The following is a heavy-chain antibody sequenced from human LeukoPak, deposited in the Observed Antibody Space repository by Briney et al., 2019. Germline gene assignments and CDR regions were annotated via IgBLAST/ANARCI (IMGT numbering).Heavy chain of an antibody. CDR2: IYSGGST. CDR3: AGASGAEGYDILTGYSHYYYYGMDV. V-gene: IGHV3-66*01. Sequence: GGSLRLSCAASGFTVSSNYMSWVRQAPGKGLEWVSVIYSGGSTYYADSVKGRFTISRDNSKNTLYLQMNSLRAEDTAVYYCAGASGAEGYDILTGYSHYYYYGMDVWGQGTTVTVSS. D-gene: IGHD3-9*01. CDR1: GFTVSSNY. J-gene: IGHJ6*02.